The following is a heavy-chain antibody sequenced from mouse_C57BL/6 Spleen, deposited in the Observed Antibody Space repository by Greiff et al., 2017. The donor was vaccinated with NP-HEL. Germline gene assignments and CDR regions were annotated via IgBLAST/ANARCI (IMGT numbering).Heavy chain of an antibody. CDR3: ARERAVVARDYAMDY. CDR1: GYTFTDYY. Sequence: QVQLKESGAELVRPGASVKLSCKASGYTFTDYYINWVKQRPGQGLEWIARIYPGSGNTYYNEKFKGKATLTAEKSSSTAYMQLSSLTSEDSAVYFCARERAVVARDYAMDYWGQGTSVTVSS. J-gene: IGHJ4*01. CDR2: IYPGSGNT. D-gene: IGHD1-1*01. V-gene: IGHV1-76*01.